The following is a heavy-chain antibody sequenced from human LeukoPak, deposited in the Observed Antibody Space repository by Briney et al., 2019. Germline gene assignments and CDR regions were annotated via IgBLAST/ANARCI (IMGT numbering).Heavy chain of an antibody. V-gene: IGHV3-21*01. D-gene: IGHD3-3*01. CDR2: ISSSSSYI. CDR3: ARSGLEWLLSYYYYYMDV. Sequence: GGSLRLSCAASGFTFSSYSMNWVRQAPGKGLEWVSSISSSSSYIYYADSVKGRFTISRDNAKNSLYLQMNSLRAEDTAMYYCARSGLEWLLSYYYYYMDVWGKGTTVTVSS. CDR1: GFTFSSYS. J-gene: IGHJ6*03.